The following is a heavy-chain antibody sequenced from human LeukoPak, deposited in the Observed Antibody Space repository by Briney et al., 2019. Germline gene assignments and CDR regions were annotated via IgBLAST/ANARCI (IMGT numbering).Heavy chain of an antibody. J-gene: IGHJ4*02. Sequence: GGSLRLSCAASGFTFSSYAMSWVRQAPGKGLEWVSAISGSGGSTYYADSVKGRFTISRDNSKNTLYLQMNSLRAEDTAVYYCARELQRYCSGGSCYSEGYFDYWGQGTLVTVSS. CDR2: ISGSGGST. CDR1: GFTFSSYA. D-gene: IGHD2-15*01. V-gene: IGHV3-23*01. CDR3: ARELQRYCSGGSCYSEGYFDY.